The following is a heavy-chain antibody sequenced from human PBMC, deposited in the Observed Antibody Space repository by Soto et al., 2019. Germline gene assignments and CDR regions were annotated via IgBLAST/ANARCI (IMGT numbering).Heavy chain of an antibody. CDR2: INHSGST. V-gene: IGHV4-34*01. CDR1: GGSFSGYY. J-gene: IGHJ5*02. D-gene: IGHD3-22*01. Sequence: PSETLSLTCAVYGGSFSGYYWSWIRQPPGKGLEWIGEINHSGSTNYNPSLKSRVTISVDTSKNQFSLKLSSVTAADTAVYYCARAPHYYDSSGYPPWGQGTLVTVSS. CDR3: ARAPHYYDSSGYPP.